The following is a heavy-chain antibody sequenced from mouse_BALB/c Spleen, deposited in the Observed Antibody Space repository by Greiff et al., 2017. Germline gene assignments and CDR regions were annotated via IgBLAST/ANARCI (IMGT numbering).Heavy chain of an antibody. D-gene: IGHD1-1*01. CDR3: ARGTTVVATGAMDY. Sequence: VQLQQSGPELVKPGASVKMSCKASGYTFTDYAISWVKQRTGQGLEWIGEIYPGSGSTYYNEKFKGKATLTADKSSNTAYMQLSSLTSEDSAVYCCARGTTVVATGAMDYWGQGTSVTVSS. J-gene: IGHJ4*01. CDR1: GYTFTDYA. V-gene: IGHV1-77*01. CDR2: IYPGSGST.